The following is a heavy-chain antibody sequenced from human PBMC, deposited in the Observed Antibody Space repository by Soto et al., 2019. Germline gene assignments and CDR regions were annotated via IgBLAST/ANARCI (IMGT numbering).Heavy chain of an antibody. D-gene: IGHD2-15*01. CDR2: ISSSGSTI. J-gene: IGHJ4*02. CDR3: ARVPDIVVVDFDY. Sequence: GGSLRLSCAASGFTFSDYYMSWIRQAPGKGLEWVSYISSSGSTIYYADSVKGRFTISRDNAKNSLYLQMNSLRAEDTAVYYCARVPDIVVVDFDYWGQGTLVTVSS. CDR1: GFTFSDYY. V-gene: IGHV3-11*01.